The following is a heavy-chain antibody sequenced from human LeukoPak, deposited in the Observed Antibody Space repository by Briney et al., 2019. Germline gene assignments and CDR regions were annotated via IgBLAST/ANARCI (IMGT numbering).Heavy chain of an antibody. Sequence: GGSLRLSCAASGFTFSSYSMNWVSQAPGKGLEWVSSISSSSSYIYYADSVKGRFTISRDNAKNSLYLQMNSLRAEDTAVYYCARDNTDYEDDYYYYYGMDVWGQGTTVTVSS. CDR3: ARDNTDYEDDYYYYYGMDV. CDR1: GFTFSSYS. D-gene: IGHD3-22*01. J-gene: IGHJ6*02. V-gene: IGHV3-21*01. CDR2: ISSSSSYI.